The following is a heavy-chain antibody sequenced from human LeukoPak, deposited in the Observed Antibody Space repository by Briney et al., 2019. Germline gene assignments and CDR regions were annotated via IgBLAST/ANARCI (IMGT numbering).Heavy chain of an antibody. V-gene: IGHV3-33*01. J-gene: IGHJ4*02. CDR3: ARNSGYYYILTGYYAPTAEYYFDY. CDR2: IWYDGSNK. D-gene: IGHD3-9*01. CDR1: GFTFSSYG. Sequence: GGSLRLSCAASGFTFSSYGMHWVRQAPGKGLEWVAVIWYDGSNKYYADSVKGRFTISRDNSKNTLYLQMNSLRAEDTAVYYCARNSGYYYILTGYYAPTAEYYFDYWGQGTLVTVSS.